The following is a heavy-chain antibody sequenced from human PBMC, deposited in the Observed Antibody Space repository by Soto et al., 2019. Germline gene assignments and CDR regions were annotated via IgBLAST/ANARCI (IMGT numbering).Heavy chain of an antibody. CDR3: ARDKQAAAGPKTPGGYGMDV. CDR2: ISAYNGNT. J-gene: IGHJ6*02. Sequence: QVQLVQSGAEVKKPGASVKVSCKASGYTFTSYGISWVRQAPGQGLEWMGWISAYNGNTNYAQKLQGRVSMTTDTSTSIAYMELRSLRSDDTAVYYCARDKQAAAGPKTPGGYGMDVWGQGTTVTVSS. D-gene: IGHD6-13*01. CDR1: GYTFTSYG. V-gene: IGHV1-18*01.